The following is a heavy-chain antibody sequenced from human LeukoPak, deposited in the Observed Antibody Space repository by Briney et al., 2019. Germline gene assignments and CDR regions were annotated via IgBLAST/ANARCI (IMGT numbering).Heavy chain of an antibody. CDR1: GGSISSGSYY. CDR3: ASAKGISSGIKYFQH. J-gene: IGHJ1*01. V-gene: IGHV4-61*02. CDR2: IYTSGST. Sequence: PSQTLSLTCTVSGGSISSGSYYWSWIRQPAGKGLEWIGRIYTSGSTNYNPSLKSRVTILVDTSKNRFSLKLSSVTAADTAVYYCASAKGISSGIKYFQHWGQGTLVTVSS. D-gene: IGHD3-22*01.